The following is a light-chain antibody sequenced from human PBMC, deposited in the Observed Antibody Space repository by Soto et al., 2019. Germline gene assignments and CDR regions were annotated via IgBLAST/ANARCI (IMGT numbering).Light chain of an antibody. CDR2: KAS. CDR3: QQDNSYSYT. J-gene: IGKJ2*01. Sequence: DIQMTQSPSTLSASVGDRVTITCRASQSISSWLAWYQQKPGKAPKLLIYKASSLESGVPSRFSGSGSGTEFNLTISSLQPDDFATYYCQQDNSYSYTVDQGTKLEIK. V-gene: IGKV1-5*03. CDR1: QSISSW.